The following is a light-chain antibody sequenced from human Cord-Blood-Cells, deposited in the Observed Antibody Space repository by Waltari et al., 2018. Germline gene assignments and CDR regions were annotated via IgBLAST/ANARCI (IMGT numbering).Light chain of an antibody. J-gene: IGKJ5*01. CDR1: QSVLYSSNNKNY. V-gene: IGKV4-1*01. CDR2: WAS. CDR3: QQYYSTLT. Sequence: DIVMTQSPDSLAVSLGERATINCKSSQSVLYSSNNKNYLAWYQQKPGQPPKLLIYWASTRESGVPDRFSVSGSGTDFTLTISSLQAEDVAVYYCQQYYSTLTFGQGTRLEIK.